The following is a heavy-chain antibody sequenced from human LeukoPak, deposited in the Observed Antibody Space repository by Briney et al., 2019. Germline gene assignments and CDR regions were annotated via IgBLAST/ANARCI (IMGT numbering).Heavy chain of an antibody. CDR2: ISGSSTTI. CDR3: ARASSAFDI. CDR1: GFTFSGYT. J-gene: IGHJ3*02. V-gene: IGHV3-48*02. Sequence: GGSLRLSCAASGFTFSGYTMNWVRQAPGKGLEWVSYISGSSTTIYYADSVRGRFTISRDNAKSSLYLQMNSLRDEDTAVYYCARASSAFDIWGQGTMVTVSS.